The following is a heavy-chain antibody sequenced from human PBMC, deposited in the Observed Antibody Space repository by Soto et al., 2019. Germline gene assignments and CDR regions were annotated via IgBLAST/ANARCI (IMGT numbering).Heavy chain of an antibody. Sequence: RLSCTTSGYDVDDYAFTWGRQAPGRGLEGVTFIRSKPAGGTAEYAASVKGRFTFSRDASRRIAYMQMNSLTTEDTGIYFCSRIGPGAPTRWFFASWGPGTQVPVS. CDR2: IRSKPAGGTA. V-gene: IGHV3-49*04. J-gene: IGHJ5*02. CDR1: GYDVDDYA. D-gene: IGHD1-26*01. CDR3: SRIGPGAPTRWFFAS.